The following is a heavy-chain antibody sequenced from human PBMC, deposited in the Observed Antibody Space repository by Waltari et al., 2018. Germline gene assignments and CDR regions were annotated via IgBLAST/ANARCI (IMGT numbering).Heavy chain of an antibody. D-gene: IGHD6-13*01. J-gene: IGHJ4*02. CDR3: ARDMAAAGTPDY. CDR1: GGSISSYS. CDR2: IYTSGST. Sequence: QVQLQESGPGLVKPSETLSLTCTVSGGSISSYSWNWTRQPAGKGLEWIGRIYTSGSTNYNPSLKSRVTISVDKSKNQFSLKLSSVTAADTAVYYCARDMAAAGTPDYWGQGTLVTVSS. V-gene: IGHV4-4*07.